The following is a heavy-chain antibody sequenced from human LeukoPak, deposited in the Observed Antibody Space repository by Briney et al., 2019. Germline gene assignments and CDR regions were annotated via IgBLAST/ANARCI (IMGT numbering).Heavy chain of an antibody. Sequence: SETLSLTRTVSGGSISSGDYYWSWIRQPPGKGLEWIGYIYYSGSTAYNPSLKSRVTISIDTSKKQFSLELSSVTAADTAIYFCARRKRGSGGPFDYWGQGTLVTVSS. CDR2: IYYSGST. J-gene: IGHJ4*02. CDR1: GGSISSGDYY. CDR3: ARRKRGSGGPFDY. D-gene: IGHD6-19*01. V-gene: IGHV4-30-4*08.